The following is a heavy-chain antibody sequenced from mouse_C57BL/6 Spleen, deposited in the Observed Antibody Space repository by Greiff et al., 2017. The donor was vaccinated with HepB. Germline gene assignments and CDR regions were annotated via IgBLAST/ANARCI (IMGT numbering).Heavy chain of an antibody. CDR1: GFSLSTSGMG. J-gene: IGHJ4*01. V-gene: IGHV8-12*01. CDR3: ARRKIYYYGSSYAMDY. D-gene: IGHD1-1*01. Sequence: QSSQTLSLTCSFSGFSLSTSGMGVSWIRQPSGKGLEWLAHIYWDDDKRYNPSLKSRLTISKDTSRNQVFLKITSVDTADTATYYCARRKIYYYGSSYAMDYWGQGTSVTVSS. CDR2: IYWDDDK.